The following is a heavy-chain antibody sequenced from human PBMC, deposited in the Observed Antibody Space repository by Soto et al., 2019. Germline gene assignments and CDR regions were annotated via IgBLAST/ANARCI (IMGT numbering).Heavy chain of an antibody. Sequence: PGGSLRLSCAASGFTFSSYGMHWVRQAPGKGLEWVAVISYDGSNKYYADSVKGRFTISRDNSKNTLYLQMNSLRAEDTAVYYCAKDPTGIRFRYFDYWGQGTLVTVSS. D-gene: IGHD4-4*01. CDR1: GFTFSSYG. J-gene: IGHJ4*02. CDR2: ISYDGSNK. V-gene: IGHV3-30*18. CDR3: AKDPTGIRFRYFDY.